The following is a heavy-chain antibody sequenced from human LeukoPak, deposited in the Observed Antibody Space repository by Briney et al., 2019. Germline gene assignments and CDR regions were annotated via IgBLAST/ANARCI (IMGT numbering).Heavy chain of an antibody. CDR1: GFSLSTSGVG. CDR2: IYWDGDK. Sequence: SGPTLVNPTLTLTLTCTVSGFSLSTSGVGVGWIRQPPGKAPEWLALIYWDGDKRFSPSLKRRLTITKDTSRKQVVLTMTNMDPVDTATYYCAHSRFGHFDILTGYYYYYGMGVWGQGTTVTVSS. J-gene: IGHJ6*02. V-gene: IGHV2-5*02. CDR3: AHSRFGHFDILTGYYYYYGMGV. D-gene: IGHD3-9*01.